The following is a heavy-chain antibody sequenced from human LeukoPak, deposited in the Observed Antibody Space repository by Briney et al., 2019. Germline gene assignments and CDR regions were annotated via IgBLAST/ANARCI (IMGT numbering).Heavy chain of an antibody. CDR1: GYTFTSYA. J-gene: IGHJ4*02. CDR2: INAGNGNT. Sequence: GASVKVSCKASGYTFTSYAMHWVRQAPGQRLEWMGRINAGNGNTKYSQKFQGRVTITRDTSASTAYMELSSLRSEDTAVYYCARVDYDILTGYSDVYFDYWGQGTLVTVSS. CDR3: ARVDYDILTGYSDVYFDY. V-gene: IGHV1-3*01. D-gene: IGHD3-9*01.